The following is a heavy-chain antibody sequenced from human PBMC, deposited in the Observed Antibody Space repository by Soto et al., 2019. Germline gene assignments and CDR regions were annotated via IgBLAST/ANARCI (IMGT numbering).Heavy chain of an antibody. Sequence: VQLLESGGGLVQPGGSLRLSCAASGFTFDTYAISWVRQAPGRGLEWVSAISGSGATIYYADAVKGRFTISRDNSKNTLYLHIGSLRVDDTAIYYCATGTASYYFDPWGQGAPVTVSS. CDR1: GFTFDTYA. CDR3: ATGTASYYFDP. V-gene: IGHV3-23*01. CDR2: ISGSGATI. J-gene: IGHJ4*02.